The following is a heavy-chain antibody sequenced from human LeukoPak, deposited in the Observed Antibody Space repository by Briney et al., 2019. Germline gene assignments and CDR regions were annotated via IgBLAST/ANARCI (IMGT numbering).Heavy chain of an antibody. CDR3: ARQCCMVGGTIDY. V-gene: IGHV5-51*01. J-gene: IGHJ4*02. D-gene: IGHD1-26*01. CDR1: GYSFTSYW. Sequence: GESLKISCKGSGYSFTSYWIGWVRQMPGKGLEWMGIINPGDSDTRYSPSFQGQVTISADKSISTAYLQWSSLKASDTAMYYCARQCCMVGGTIDYWGQGTLVTVSS. CDR2: INPGDSDT.